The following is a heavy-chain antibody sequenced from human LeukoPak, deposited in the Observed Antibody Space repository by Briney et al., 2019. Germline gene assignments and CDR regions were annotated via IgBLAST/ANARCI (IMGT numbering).Heavy chain of an antibody. J-gene: IGHJ4*02. CDR3: ANTPMTTVGGSFDY. CDR1: GLTFSSYA. Sequence: PGGSLRLSCTASGLTFSSYAMGWVRQAPGKGLEWVSSISGSGGATYYADSVKGRLIISRDNSKNTLYLQMNSLRAEDTAVYYCANTPMTTVGGSFDYWGQGTLVTVSS. D-gene: IGHD4-17*01. CDR2: ISGSGGAT. V-gene: IGHV3-23*01.